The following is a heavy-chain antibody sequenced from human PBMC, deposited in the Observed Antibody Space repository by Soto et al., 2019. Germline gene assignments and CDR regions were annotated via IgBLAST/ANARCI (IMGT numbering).Heavy chain of an antibody. CDR1: GFTFSNYA. CDR3: AKFFVETWSNSGWPWSFHY. Sequence: EVQLLESGGGLVQPGRSLRLSCAASGFTFSNYAMSWVRQAPGQGLDWVSASSGSVGTTYYADSVKGRFTISRDNSKNTLFLQMNSLRAEDAAVYYCAKFFVETWSNSGWPWSFHYWGQGTLVTVSS. J-gene: IGHJ4*02. D-gene: IGHD6-25*01. CDR2: SSGSVGTT. V-gene: IGHV3-23*01.